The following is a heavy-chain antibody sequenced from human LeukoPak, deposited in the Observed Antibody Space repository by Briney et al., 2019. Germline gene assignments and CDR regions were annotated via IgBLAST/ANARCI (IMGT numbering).Heavy chain of an antibody. CDR3: ARNNWNSRTQRWFYFDN. CDR1: GFTFGIHG. Sequence: QPGRSLRLSCAASGFTFGIHGMHWVRQAPGKGLEWVAIIWHDGSNEYYEDSVKGRFTISRDNSRNTVYLQMDSLRAEDTAVYYCARNNWNSRTQRWFYFDNWGEGTLVTVSS. CDR2: IWHDGSNE. D-gene: IGHD1-1*01. J-gene: IGHJ4*02. V-gene: IGHV3-33*01.